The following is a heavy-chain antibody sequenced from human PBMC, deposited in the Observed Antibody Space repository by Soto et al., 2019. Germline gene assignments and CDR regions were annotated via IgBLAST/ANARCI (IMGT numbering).Heavy chain of an antibody. CDR3: ARDRAYCSSTSCRAGGMDV. V-gene: IGHV4-31*03. J-gene: IGHJ6*02. D-gene: IGHD2-2*01. Sequence: SETLSLTCTVSGGSISSGGYYLSWIRQHPGKGLEWIGYIYYSGSTYYNPSLKSRVTISVDTSKNQFTLKLSSVTAADTAVYYCARDRAYCSSTSCRAGGMDVWGQGTTVTVSS. CDR2: IYYSGST. CDR1: GGSISSGGYY.